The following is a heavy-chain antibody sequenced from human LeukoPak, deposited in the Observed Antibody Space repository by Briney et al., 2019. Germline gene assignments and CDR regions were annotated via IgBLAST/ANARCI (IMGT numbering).Heavy chain of an antibody. V-gene: IGHV3-7*01. D-gene: IGHD5-12*01. Sequence: SGGSLRLSCAASGFTLSGYWMSWVRQAPGKGLEWVARLHADGIERYYVDPVEGRFTISRDNAKNSLHLQMYSLRLDDTAVYYCARGGYSFDYLGQGTLVTVSS. J-gene: IGHJ4*02. CDR2: LHADGIER. CDR1: GFTLSGYW. CDR3: ARGGYSFDY.